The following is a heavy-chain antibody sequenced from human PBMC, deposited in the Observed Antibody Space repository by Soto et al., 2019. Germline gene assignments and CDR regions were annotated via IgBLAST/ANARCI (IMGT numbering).Heavy chain of an antibody. CDR3: ASSTPSVGLVRSFDY. Sequence: QVQLAQSGAEVKKPGASVKVSCTASGYSFTGYYIHWVRQAPGEGLEWMGWINLNTGRTIYAQKFQGRVTMTRDTSITTAYMELSGLTSDDTAVYYCASSTPSVGLVRSFDYWGQGTLVTVSS. D-gene: IGHD3-9*01. V-gene: IGHV1-2*02. CDR1: GYSFTGYY. CDR2: INLNTGRT. J-gene: IGHJ4*02.